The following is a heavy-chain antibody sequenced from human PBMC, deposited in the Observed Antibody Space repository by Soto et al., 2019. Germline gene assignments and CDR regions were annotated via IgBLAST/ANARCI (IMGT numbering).Heavy chain of an antibody. CDR2: ISDSGTTT. J-gene: IGHJ6*02. D-gene: IGHD3-16*01. CDR3: ARDRQPSTYVGLNV. V-gene: IGHV3-11*01. CDR1: GFTFGVHY. Sequence: GGSLRLSCVASGFTFGVHYMSWIHQAPGKGPEWISYISDSGTTTNYASSVTGRFTISRDNAKNSLYLQMDSLRAEDTAVYYCARDRQPSTYVGLNVWGPGTTVTVSS.